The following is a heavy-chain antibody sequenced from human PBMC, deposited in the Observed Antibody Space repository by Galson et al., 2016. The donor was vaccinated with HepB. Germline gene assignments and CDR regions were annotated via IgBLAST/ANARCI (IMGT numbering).Heavy chain of an antibody. J-gene: IGHJ6*02. CDR2: ISGSGGNT. CDR3: AKDPITQLPIQSYYYYYGMDV. CDR1: GFTFSSYA. V-gene: IGHV3-23*01. D-gene: IGHD2-2*01. Sequence: SLRLSCAASGFTFSSYAMSWVRQAPGKGLEWVSAISGSGGNTKYVDSVKGRFTISRDKSKNTLFLQMSSLRAEDTAVYYCAKDPITQLPIQSYYYYYGMDVWGHGTTVTVSS.